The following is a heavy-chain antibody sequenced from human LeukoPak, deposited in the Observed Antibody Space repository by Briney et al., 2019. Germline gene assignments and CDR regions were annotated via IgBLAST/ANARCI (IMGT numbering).Heavy chain of an antibody. J-gene: IGHJ6*02. Sequence: GGSLRLSCAASGFTFSDYYMSWIRQAPGKGLEWVSYISSSGSTIYYADSVKGRFTISRDNAKNSLYLQMNSLRAEDTAVYYCARELYYYYYYGMDVWGQGTTVTVSS. V-gene: IGHV3-11*01. CDR1: GFTFSDYY. CDR2: ISSSGSTI. CDR3: ARELYYYYYYGMDV.